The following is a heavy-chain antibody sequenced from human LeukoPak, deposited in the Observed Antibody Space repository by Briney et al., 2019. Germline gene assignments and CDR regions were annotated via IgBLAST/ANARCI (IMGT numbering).Heavy chain of an antibody. CDR3: AGTMVRGVIITAFDY. Sequence: PSETLSLTCTVSGGSISSYYWSWIRQPAGKGLEWIGRIYTSGSTNYNPSLKSRVTMSVDTSKNQFSLKLSSVTAADTAVYYCAGTMVRGVIITAFDYWGQGTLVTVSS. D-gene: IGHD3-10*01. V-gene: IGHV4-4*07. J-gene: IGHJ4*02. CDR2: IYTSGST. CDR1: GGSISSYY.